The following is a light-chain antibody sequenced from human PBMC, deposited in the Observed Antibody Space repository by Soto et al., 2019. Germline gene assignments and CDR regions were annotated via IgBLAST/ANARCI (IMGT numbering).Light chain of an antibody. CDR1: SSDLGGYNY. CDR3: SSYTSSNTDV. J-gene: IGLJ1*01. V-gene: IGLV2-14*03. CDR2: DVS. Sequence: QSALTQPASVSGSPGQSITISCTGTSSDLGGYNYVSWYQQHPGTAHKLMVYDVSNRPSGVSYRFSGSKSGNTASLTISGLQAEDEADYYCSSYTSSNTDVFGTGTKLTVL.